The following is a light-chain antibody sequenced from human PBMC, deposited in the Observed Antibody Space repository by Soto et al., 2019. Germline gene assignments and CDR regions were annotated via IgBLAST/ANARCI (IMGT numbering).Light chain of an antibody. Sequence: QSVLTQPPSVSGAPGQRVTISCTGSSSNIGAGYDVHWYQQLPGTAPKLLIYGNSNRPSGVPDRFSGSKSGTSASLAITGXXXXXXAXXXCQSYDSSLSVVFGGGTKLTVL. J-gene: IGLJ2*01. V-gene: IGLV1-40*01. CDR2: GNS. CDR1: SSNIGAGYD. CDR3: QSYDSSLSVV.